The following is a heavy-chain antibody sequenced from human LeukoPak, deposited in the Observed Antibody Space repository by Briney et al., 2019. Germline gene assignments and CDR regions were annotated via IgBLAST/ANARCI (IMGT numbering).Heavy chain of an antibody. J-gene: IGHJ3*02. Sequence: SETLSLTCAVYGGSFSGYYWSWIRQPPGKGLEWIGYIYYSGSTNYNPSLKSRVTISVDTSKNQFSLKLSSVTAADTAVYYCARDFYYYDIGAFDIWGQGTMVTVSS. CDR1: GGSFSGYY. CDR3: ARDFYYYDIGAFDI. D-gene: IGHD3-22*01. V-gene: IGHV4-59*01. CDR2: IYYSGST.